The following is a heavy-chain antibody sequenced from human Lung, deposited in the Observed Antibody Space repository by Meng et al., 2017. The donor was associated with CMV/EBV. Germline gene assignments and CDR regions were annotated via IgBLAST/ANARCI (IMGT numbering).Heavy chain of an antibody. Sequence: SETLSLTCAVYGGSFSGYYWSWIRQPPGKGLEWIGEINHSGSTNYNPSLKSRVTISVDTSKNQFSLKLSSVTAADTAVYYCARASRSPPTSIAARRPKYYFDYWGQGTLVTVSS. J-gene: IGHJ4*02. V-gene: IGHV4-34*01. D-gene: IGHD6-6*01. CDR2: INHSGST. CDR3: ARASRSPPTSIAARRPKYYFDY. CDR1: GGSFSGYY.